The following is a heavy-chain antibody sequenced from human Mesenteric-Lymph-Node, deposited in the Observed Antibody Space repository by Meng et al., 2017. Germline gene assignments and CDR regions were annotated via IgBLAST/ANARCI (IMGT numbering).Heavy chain of an antibody. CDR1: GYTFTSYD. CDR3: ARVRDRYGDYGFYYYGMDV. V-gene: IGHV1-8*01. D-gene: IGHD4-17*01. J-gene: IGHJ6*02. CDR2: MNPNSGNT. Sequence: ASVKVSCKASGYTFTSYDINWVRQATGQGLEWMGWMNPNSGNTGYAQKFQGRATMTRNTSISTAYMELSSLRSEDTAVYYCARVRDRYGDYGFYYYGMDVWGQGTTVTVSS.